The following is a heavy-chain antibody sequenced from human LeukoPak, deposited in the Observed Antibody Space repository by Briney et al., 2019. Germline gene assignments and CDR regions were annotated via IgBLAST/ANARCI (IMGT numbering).Heavy chain of an antibody. Sequence: PGGSLRLSCAASGFTFSSYSMNWVRQAPGKGLEWVSYISSSSSNKYYADSVKGRFTISRDNAKHSLYLQMNSLRAEDTAVYYCSRDAGSSCYPISYYCYYMDGCGKGTTVTVSS. CDR3: SRDAGSSCYPISYYCYYMDG. D-gene: IGHD3-22*01. J-gene: IGHJ6*03. CDR2: ISSSSSNK. V-gene: IGHV3-48*01. CDR1: GFTFSSYS.